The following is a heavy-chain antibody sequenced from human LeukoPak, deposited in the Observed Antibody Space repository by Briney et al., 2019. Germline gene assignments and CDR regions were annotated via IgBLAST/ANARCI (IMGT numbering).Heavy chain of an antibody. V-gene: IGHV4-39*01. D-gene: IGHD2-15*01. CDR3: ATNYCSGGSCYSEGAFDI. CDR2: IYYSGST. J-gene: IGHJ3*02. Sequence: SETLSLTCTVSGGSISSSSYYWGWIRQPPGKGLEWIGSIYYSGSTYYNPSLKSRVTISVDTSKSQFSLKLSSVTAADTAVYYCATNYCSGGSCYSEGAFDIWGQGTMVTVSS. CDR1: GGSISSSSYY.